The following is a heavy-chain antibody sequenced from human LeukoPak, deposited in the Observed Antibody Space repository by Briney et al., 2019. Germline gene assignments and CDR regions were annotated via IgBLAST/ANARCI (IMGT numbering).Heavy chain of an antibody. D-gene: IGHD2/OR15-2a*01. CDR1: GYTFTSNY. CDR2: IYPRDGST. J-gene: IGHJ4*02. Sequence: ASVKVSCKASGYTFTSNYIHWVRQAPGQGLEWMGMIYPRDGSTSYAQKFQGRVTVTRDTSTSTVHMELSGLRSEDTAVYYCARGGAGVQLAFYGYFDYWGQGTLVTVSS. V-gene: IGHV1-46*01. CDR3: ARGGAGVQLAFYGYFDY.